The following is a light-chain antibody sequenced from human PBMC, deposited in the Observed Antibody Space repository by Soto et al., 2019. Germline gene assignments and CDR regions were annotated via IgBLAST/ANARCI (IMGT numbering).Light chain of an antibody. J-gene: IGKJ1*01. Sequence: EIELTQSPGTLSLSPGERATLSCRASQSVSSSYLAWYQQKPGQAPRLLIYGASSRATGIPDRFSASGSGTDFTLTISRLEPEDFAVYYCQQLGTFGQGTKVEIK. V-gene: IGKV3-20*01. CDR2: GAS. CDR3: QQLGT. CDR1: QSVSSSY.